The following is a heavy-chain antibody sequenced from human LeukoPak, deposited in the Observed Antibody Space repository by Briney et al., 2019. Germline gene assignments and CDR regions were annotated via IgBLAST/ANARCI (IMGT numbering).Heavy chain of an antibody. V-gene: IGHV4-61*02. CDR3: ARDRGGVVVTFDY. CDR1: GGSISSGSYY. Sequence: SETLSLTCTVSGGSISSGSYYWSWIRQPAGKGLEWIGRIYTSGSTNYNPSLKSRVTISVDTSKNQFSLKLSSVTAADTAVYYCARDRGGVVVTFDYWGQGTLVTVSS. CDR2: IYTSGST. D-gene: IGHD3-22*01. J-gene: IGHJ4*02.